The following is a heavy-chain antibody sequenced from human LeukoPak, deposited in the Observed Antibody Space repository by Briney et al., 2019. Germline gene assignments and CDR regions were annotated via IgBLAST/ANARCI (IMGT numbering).Heavy chain of an antibody. CDR1: GGSISSYY. D-gene: IGHD3-22*01. CDR3: ARTYYYDSSGYRYMDV. V-gene: IGHV4-59*01. CDR2: IYYSGST. J-gene: IGHJ6*03. Sequence: SETLSLTCTVSGGSISSYYWSWIRQPPGKGLEWIGYIYYSGSTNYNTSLKSRVTISVDTSKNQFSLKLSSVTAADTAVYYCARTYYYDSSGYRYMDVWGKGTTVTVSS.